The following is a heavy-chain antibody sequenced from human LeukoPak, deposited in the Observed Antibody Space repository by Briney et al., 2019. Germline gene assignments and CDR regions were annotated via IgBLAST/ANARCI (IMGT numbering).Heavy chain of an antibody. V-gene: IGHV3-30-3*01. CDR2: ILYDGSSK. Sequence: GGSLRLSCVASGFIFNHYTMHWVRQAPGKGLEWVGLILYDGSSKYYGDSVKGRFTISRDNSKNTLYLQMNSLRAEDTAVYYCAAGDNYDFWSGYYKGRDYWGQGTLVTVSS. J-gene: IGHJ4*02. CDR1: GFIFNHYT. D-gene: IGHD3-3*01. CDR3: AAGDNYDFWSGYYKGRDY.